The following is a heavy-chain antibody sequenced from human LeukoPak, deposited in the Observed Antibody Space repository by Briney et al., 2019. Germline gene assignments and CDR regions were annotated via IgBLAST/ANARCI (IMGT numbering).Heavy chain of an antibody. CDR3: ARADYGDYDLGY. CDR2: INHSGST. J-gene: IGHJ4*02. V-gene: IGHV4-34*01. CDR1: GGSFSGYY. D-gene: IGHD4-17*01. Sequence: SETLSLTCAVYGGSFSGYYWSWIRQPPGKGLEWIGEINHSGSTNYNPSRKSRVTISVDTSKNQFSLKLSSVTAADTAVYYCARADYGDYDLGYWGQGTLVTVSS.